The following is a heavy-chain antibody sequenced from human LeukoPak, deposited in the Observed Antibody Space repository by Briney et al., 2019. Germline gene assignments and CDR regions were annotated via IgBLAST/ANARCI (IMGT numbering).Heavy chain of an antibody. V-gene: IGHV1-18*01. Sequence: ASVKVSCKASGYTFTSYGISWVRQAPGQGLEWMGWISAYNGNTNYAQKLQGRVTMTTDTSTSTVYMELSSLRSEDTAVYYCARAATNDAFDIWGQGTMVTVSS. CDR3: ARAATNDAFDI. D-gene: IGHD2-15*01. CDR1: GYTFTSYG. J-gene: IGHJ3*02. CDR2: ISAYNGNT.